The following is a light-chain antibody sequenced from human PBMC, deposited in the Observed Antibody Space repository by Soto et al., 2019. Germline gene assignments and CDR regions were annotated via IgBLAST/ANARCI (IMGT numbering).Light chain of an antibody. Sequence: AIQMTQSPSSLSASVGDRVTITCRASQGIGNDLGWYQDKPGKAPNLLIYAASNLQSGVPSRFSGSGSGTDFTLTISSRQPEDFATYYCLQDYNYPWTFGQGTKVEIK. J-gene: IGKJ1*01. V-gene: IGKV1-6*01. CDR1: QGIGND. CDR3: LQDYNYPWT. CDR2: AAS.